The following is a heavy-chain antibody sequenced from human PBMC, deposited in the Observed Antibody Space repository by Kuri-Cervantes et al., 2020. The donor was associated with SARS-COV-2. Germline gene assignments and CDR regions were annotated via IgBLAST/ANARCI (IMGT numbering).Heavy chain of an antibody. D-gene: IGHD6-6*01. V-gene: IGHV3-74*01. CDR2: INSDGSST. J-gene: IGHJ4*02. Sequence: GGSLRLSCAASGFTFSNYWMHWVRQGPGKGLVWVSRINSDGSSTSYADSVKGRFTISRDNSKNTLYLQMNSLRAEDTAVYYCARDRGIAARPAIFDYWGQGTLVTVSS. CDR3: ARDRGIAARPAIFDY. CDR1: GFTFSNYW.